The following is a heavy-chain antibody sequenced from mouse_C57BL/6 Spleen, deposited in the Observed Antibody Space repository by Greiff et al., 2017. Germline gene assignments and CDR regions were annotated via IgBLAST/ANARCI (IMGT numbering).Heavy chain of an antibody. Sequence: VKLMESGPGLVQPSQSLSITCTVSGFSLTSYGVHWVRQSPGKGLEWLGVIWSGGSTDYNAAFISRLSISKDNSKSQVFFKMNSLQADDTAIYYCARNGDYGNSWFAYWGQGTLVTVSA. CDR2: IWSGGST. D-gene: IGHD2-1*01. J-gene: IGHJ3*01. CDR1: GFSLTSYG. V-gene: IGHV2-2*01. CDR3: ARNGDYGNSWFAY.